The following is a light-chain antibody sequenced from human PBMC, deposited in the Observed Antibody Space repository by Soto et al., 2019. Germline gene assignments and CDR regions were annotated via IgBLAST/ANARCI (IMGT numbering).Light chain of an antibody. CDR1: SSNIGARYD. Sequence: QSALTQPPSVSGAPGQRVTISCTGSSSNIGARYDVHWYQQLPGTAPKLLIYGNVNRPSGVPDRFSGSKSGTSASLAITGLQAEDEADYYCQSYDSSLSVYVFGTGTKLTVL. CDR2: GNV. J-gene: IGLJ1*01. V-gene: IGLV1-40*01. CDR3: QSYDSSLSVYV.